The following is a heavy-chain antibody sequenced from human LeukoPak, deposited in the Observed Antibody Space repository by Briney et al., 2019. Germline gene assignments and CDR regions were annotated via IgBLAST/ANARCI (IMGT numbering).Heavy chain of an antibody. CDR1: GFTFSSYA. CDR2: ISGSGGST. CDR3: AKASEYDFWSGYPTPALDY. V-gene: IGHV3-23*01. Sequence: GGSLRLSCAASGFTFSSYAMSWVRQAPGEGLEWVSAISGSGGSTYYADSLKGRFTISRDNSKNTLYLQMNSLRAEDTAVYYCAKASEYDFWSGYPTPALDYWGQGTLVTVSS. D-gene: IGHD3-3*01. J-gene: IGHJ4*02.